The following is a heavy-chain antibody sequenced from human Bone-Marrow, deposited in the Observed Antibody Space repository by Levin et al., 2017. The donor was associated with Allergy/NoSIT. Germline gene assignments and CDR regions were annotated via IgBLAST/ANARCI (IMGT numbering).Heavy chain of an antibody. CDR2: IKPDGTEK. Sequence: GGSLRLSCAASGFTFSSYWMSWVRQAPGKGLEWVTNIKPDGTEKYYVDSVKGRFTVSRDNAKSSLYLQMSSLTAEDTAVYYCASTNVATAGTTWGQGTLVTVSS. J-gene: IGHJ4*02. V-gene: IGHV3-7*01. CDR1: GFTFSSYW. D-gene: IGHD6-13*01. CDR3: ASTNVATAGTT.